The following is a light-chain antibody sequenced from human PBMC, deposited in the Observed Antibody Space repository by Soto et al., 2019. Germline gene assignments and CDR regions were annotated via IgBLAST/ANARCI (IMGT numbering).Light chain of an antibody. CDR3: SSYTSSSTNV. CDR1: SSDFGGYNS. V-gene: IGLV2-14*03. CDR2: DVV. J-gene: IGLJ1*01. Sequence: QSVLTQPASVSGSPGQSITISCTGTSSDFGGYNSVSWNKNHPGKAPKLILYDVVDRPSGVSYSFSGSKSGNTASLSISGLQAVDEADYYCSSYTSSSTNVFGTGTKVTVL.